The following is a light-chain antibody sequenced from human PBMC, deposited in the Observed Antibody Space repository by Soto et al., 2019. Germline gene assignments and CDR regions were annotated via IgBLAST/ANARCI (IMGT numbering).Light chain of an antibody. CDR2: AIS. CDR1: SSDVGGYNH. J-gene: IGLJ2*01. CDR3: SSYTTSTTRII. Sequence: QSALTQPASVSGSPGQSITISCTGSSSDVGGYNHVYWYQQHPGKAPKLMIYAISNRPSGVSNRFSGSKSGNTASLTISGLQAEDEADYYCSSYTTSTTRIIFGGGTKLTVL. V-gene: IGLV2-14*01.